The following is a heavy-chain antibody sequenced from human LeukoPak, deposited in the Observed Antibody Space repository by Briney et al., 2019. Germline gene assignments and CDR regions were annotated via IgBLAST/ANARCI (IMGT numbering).Heavy chain of an antibody. CDR3: ARDQVAGTFDY. J-gene: IGHJ4*02. Sequence: GSLRLSCAASGFTFSSYWMHWVRQAPGKGLVWVSRINTDGSSTSYADSVKGRFTISRDNAKNTLYLQMNSLRAEDTAVYSCARDQVAGTFDYWGQGTQVTVSS. D-gene: IGHD6-19*01. CDR1: GFTFSSYW. V-gene: IGHV3-74*01. CDR2: INTDGSST.